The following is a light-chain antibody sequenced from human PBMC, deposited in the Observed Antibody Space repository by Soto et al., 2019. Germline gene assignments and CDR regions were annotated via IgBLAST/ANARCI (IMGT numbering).Light chain of an antibody. CDR1: QDINVY. J-gene: IGKJ2*03. CDR2: SAS. V-gene: IGKV1-39*01. Sequence: DIQMTQSPSSVSASIGETVTISFLASQDINVYLNWYQQKPGEVPKLLIYSASTLHSGVPSRFTGSGSETDFTLTIRSLQPEDFATYYCQHGYVAPYSFGQGTKVDIK. CDR3: QHGYVAPYS.